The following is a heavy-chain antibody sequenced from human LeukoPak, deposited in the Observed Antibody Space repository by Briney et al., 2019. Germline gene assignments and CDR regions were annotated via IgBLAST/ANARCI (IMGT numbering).Heavy chain of an antibody. CDR2: INHSGST. D-gene: IGHD4-17*01. CDR1: GGSFSGYY. Sequence: SETLSLTCAVYGGSFSGYYWSWIRQPPGKGLEWIGGINHSGSTNYNPSLKSRVTISVDTSKNQFSLKLSSVTAADTAVYYCAREYYGDRWGQGTMVTVSS. CDR3: AREYYGDR. J-gene: IGHJ3*01. V-gene: IGHV4-34*01.